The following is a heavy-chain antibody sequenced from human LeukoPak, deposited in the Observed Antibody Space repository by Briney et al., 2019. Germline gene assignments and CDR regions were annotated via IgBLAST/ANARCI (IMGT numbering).Heavy chain of an antibody. CDR2: IYHSGST. CDR3: ARLTYYDYVWGSYRYYFDY. J-gene: IGHJ4*02. Sequence: ASETLSLTCAVSGYSISSGYYWGWIRQPPGKGLEWIGSIYHSGSTYYNPSLKSRVTISVDTSKNQFSLKLSSVTAADTAVYYCARLTYYDYVWGSYRYYFDYWGQGTLVTVSS. D-gene: IGHD3-16*02. CDR1: GYSISSGYY. V-gene: IGHV4-38-2*01.